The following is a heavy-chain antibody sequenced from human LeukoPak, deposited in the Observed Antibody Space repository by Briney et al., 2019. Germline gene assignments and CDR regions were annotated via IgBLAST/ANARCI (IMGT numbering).Heavy chain of an antibody. Sequence: QSGGSLRLSCAASGYTVSSNYMSWVRQAPGRGLEWVSVIYTNGNTYYADAVKGRFTISRDSSKNTLYLQMNSLRAEDTAIYYCAKLGWLQNSDSVHIWGQGTMVTVSS. CDR2: IYTNGNT. V-gene: IGHV3-53*01. D-gene: IGHD5-24*01. CDR1: GYTVSSNY. J-gene: IGHJ3*02. CDR3: AKLGWLQNSDSVHI.